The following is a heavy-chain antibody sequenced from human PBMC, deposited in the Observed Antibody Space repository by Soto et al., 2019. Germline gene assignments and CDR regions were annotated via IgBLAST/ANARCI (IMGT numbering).Heavy chain of an antibody. CDR1: GFTFSSYW. CDR3: ARGGYGGYIADY. J-gene: IGHJ4*02. D-gene: IGHD5-12*01. V-gene: IGHV3-74*01. Sequence: EVQLVECGGGLVQPGGSLRLSCAASGFTFSSYWMHWVRQAPGKGLVWVSRINSDGSSPSYADSVKGRFTISRDNAKNTLYLHMNSLRAEDTAVYYCARGGYGGYIADYWGQGPLVTVSS. CDR2: INSDGSSP.